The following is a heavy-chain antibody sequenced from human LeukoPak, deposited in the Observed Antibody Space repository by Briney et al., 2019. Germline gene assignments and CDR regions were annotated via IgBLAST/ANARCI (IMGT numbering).Heavy chain of an antibody. V-gene: IGHV3-33*01. Sequence: GGSLRLSCAASGFTFSSYGMHWVRQAPGKGVEWVAVIWYDGSNKYYADSVKGRFTISRDNSKNTLYLQMNSLRAEDTAVYYCARAVGPFDYWGQGTLVTVSS. CDR2: IWYDGSNK. CDR3: ARAVGPFDY. J-gene: IGHJ4*02. CDR1: GFTFSSYG.